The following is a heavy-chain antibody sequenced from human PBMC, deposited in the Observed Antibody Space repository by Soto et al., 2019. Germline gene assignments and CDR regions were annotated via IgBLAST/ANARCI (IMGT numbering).Heavy chain of an antibody. CDR2: ISGSGDYT. V-gene: IGHV3-23*01. CDR3: AKGGLAYYTKSYPGPDY. J-gene: IGHJ4*02. Sequence: PGGSLRLSCAASGFTFRNYAMSWVRQAPGKGLEWVSSISGSGDYTYSGDSVKGRFTISRDSSKNTLYLQMNGLRPEDTAIYYCAKGGLAYYTKSYPGPDYWGRGTLVTVSS. D-gene: IGHD2-8*01. CDR1: GFTFRNYA.